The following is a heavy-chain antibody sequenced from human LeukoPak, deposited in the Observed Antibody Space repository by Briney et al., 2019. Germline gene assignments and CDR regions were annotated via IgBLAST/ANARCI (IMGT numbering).Heavy chain of an antibody. Sequence: PGGSLRPSCAASGFTFSSYEMNWVRQAPGKGLEWVSYISSSGSTIYYADSVKGRFTISRDNAKNSLYLQMNSLRGEDTAVYYCARDSGVYSRTLEDWGQGTLVTVSS. CDR1: GFTFSSYE. CDR3: ARDSGVYSRTLED. V-gene: IGHV3-48*03. J-gene: IGHJ4*02. D-gene: IGHD6-13*01. CDR2: ISSSGSTI.